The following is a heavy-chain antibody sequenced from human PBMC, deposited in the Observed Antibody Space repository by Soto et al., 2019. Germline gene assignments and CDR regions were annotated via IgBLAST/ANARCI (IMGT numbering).Heavy chain of an antibody. CDR2: IIPIFGTA. CDR3: ARVAYYYDTPPDAFDI. V-gene: IGHV1-69*01. CDR1: GGTFSSYA. D-gene: IGHD3-22*01. Sequence: QVQLVQSGAEVKKPGSSVKVSCKASGGTFSSYAISWVRQAPGQGLERMGGIIPIFGTANYAQKFQGRVTITADESTSTAYMELSSLRSEDTAVYYCARVAYYYDTPPDAFDIWGQGTMVTVSS. J-gene: IGHJ3*02.